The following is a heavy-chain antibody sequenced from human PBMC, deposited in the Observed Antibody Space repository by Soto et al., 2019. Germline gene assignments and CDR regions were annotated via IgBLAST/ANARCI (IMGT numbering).Heavy chain of an antibody. V-gene: IGHV4-31*03. CDR2: IYNSGTT. J-gene: IGHJ5*02. Sequence: QVQLQESGPGLVRPSQTLSLTCTVSGAPISSGGYYWSWIRQHPGKGPEWIGYIYNSGTTFYNPSLGSRITMPLDAAENHFSLELRSVTVADTAVYYCAREPISTPRGVTQVDPWGQGTLVTVSS. CDR1: GAPISSGGYY. CDR3: AREPISTPRGVTQVDP. D-gene: IGHD3-10*01.